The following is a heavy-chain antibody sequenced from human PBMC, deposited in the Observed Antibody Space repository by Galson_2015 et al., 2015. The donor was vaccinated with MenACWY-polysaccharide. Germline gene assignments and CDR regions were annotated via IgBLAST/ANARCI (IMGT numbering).Heavy chain of an antibody. CDR3: AKDTEGAIFGVGTDY. J-gene: IGHJ4*02. Sequence: LRLSCAASGFTFDDYAMHWVRQAPGKGLEWVSGISWNSGSIGYADSVKGRFTISRDNAKNSLYLQMNSLRAEDTALYYCAKDTEGAIFGVGTDYWGQGTLVTVSS. D-gene: IGHD3-3*01. CDR2: ISWNSGSI. V-gene: IGHV3-9*01. CDR1: GFTFDDYA.